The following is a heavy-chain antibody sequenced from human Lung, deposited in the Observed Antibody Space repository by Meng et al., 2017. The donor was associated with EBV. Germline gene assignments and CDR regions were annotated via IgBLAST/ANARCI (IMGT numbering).Heavy chain of an antibody. CDR3: ARVRGWELL. Sequence: VQLQESGPGLAKPSQILAVTWMVSGGSISSYYWSWIRWPPGKGLEWIGYIYYSGSTNYSPSLKSRVTISVDTSKNQFSLKLSSVTAADTAVYYCARVRGWELLWGQGTLVTVSS. CDR1: GGSISSYY. V-gene: IGHV4-59*01. J-gene: IGHJ4*02. D-gene: IGHD1-26*01. CDR2: IYYSGST.